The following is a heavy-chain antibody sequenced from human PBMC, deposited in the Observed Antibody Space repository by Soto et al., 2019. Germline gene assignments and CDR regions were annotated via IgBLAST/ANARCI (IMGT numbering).Heavy chain of an antibody. CDR2: MNPNSGNT. CDR1: GYTFTSYD. J-gene: IGHJ6*02. V-gene: IGHV1-8*01. Sequence: QVQLVQSGAEVKKPGASVKVSCKASGYTFTSYDINWVRQATGQGLEWMGWMNPNSGNTGYAQKFQGRVTMTRNTSISTAYMELSSLRSEDTAVYYCARVISTPIHNSSSWLTLTFYYYYGMDVWGQGTTVTVSS. D-gene: IGHD6-13*01. CDR3: ARVISTPIHNSSSWLTLTFYYYYGMDV.